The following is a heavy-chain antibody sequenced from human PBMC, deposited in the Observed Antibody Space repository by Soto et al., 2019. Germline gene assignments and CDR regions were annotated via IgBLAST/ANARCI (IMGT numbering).Heavy chain of an antibody. Sequence: PGGSLRLSCAACGFTFSSYGMHWVRQAPGKXLEWVAVISYDGSNKYYADSVKGRFTISRDNSKNTLYLQMNSLRAEDTAVYYCAKAYDSSGYLWTYYYCGMDVWGQGTTVTVSS. CDR3: AKAYDSSGYLWTYYYCGMDV. J-gene: IGHJ6*02. CDR2: ISYDGSNK. V-gene: IGHV3-30*18. CDR1: GFTFSSYG. D-gene: IGHD3-22*01.